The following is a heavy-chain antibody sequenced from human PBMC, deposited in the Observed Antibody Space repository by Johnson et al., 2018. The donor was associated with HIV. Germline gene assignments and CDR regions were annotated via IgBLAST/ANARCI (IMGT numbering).Heavy chain of an antibody. Sequence: QVQLVESGGGLVQPGRSLRLPCAASGFTFSDYYMSWIRQAPGKGLEWVSYITGSGTVVYYADSVKGRFTISRDNSKNTLYLQMNSLRAEDTAVYYCARDRVWFGELYAFDIWGQGTMVTVSS. CDR1: GFTFSDYY. V-gene: IGHV3-11*04. J-gene: IGHJ3*02. D-gene: IGHD3-10*01. CDR2: ITGSGTVV. CDR3: ARDRVWFGELYAFDI.